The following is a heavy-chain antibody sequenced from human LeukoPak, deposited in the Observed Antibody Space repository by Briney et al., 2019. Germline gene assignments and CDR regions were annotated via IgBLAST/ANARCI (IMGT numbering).Heavy chain of an antibody. CDR3: ARDQSSYGMDV. Sequence: GGSLRLSCAASGFTFSRSGMNWFRQAPGKGLEWVSVIWYDGSHEDYADSVKGRFTISRDNSKNTLFMQMNSLRAEDKAVYYCARDQSSYGMDVWVQGTRVSVSS. V-gene: IGHV3-33*01. J-gene: IGHJ6*02. CDR2: IWYDGSHE. CDR1: GFTFSRSG. D-gene: IGHD3-16*02.